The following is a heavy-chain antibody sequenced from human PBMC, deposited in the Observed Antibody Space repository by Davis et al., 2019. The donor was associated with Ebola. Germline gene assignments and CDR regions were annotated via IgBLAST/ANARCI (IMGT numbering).Heavy chain of an antibody. D-gene: IGHD3-3*01. CDR1: GFSFSPYY. CDR2: ITPNSGDT. CDR3: ATTNPGYDFWPDGGAFHI. V-gene: IGHV1-2*06. J-gene: IGHJ3*02. Sequence: AASVKVSCNASGFSFSPYYMHWVRQAPGQGLQWMGRITPNSGDTNYAQKFQGRVTMTRDTSISTVYMELSRLRSDDTAVYYCATTNPGYDFWPDGGAFHIWGQGTMVTVSS.